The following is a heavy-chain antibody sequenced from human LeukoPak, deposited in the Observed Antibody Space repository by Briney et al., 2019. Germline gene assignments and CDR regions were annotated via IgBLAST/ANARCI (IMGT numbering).Heavy chain of an antibody. J-gene: IGHJ4*02. D-gene: IGHD3-9*01. CDR2: IYYSGST. Sequence: PSETPSLTCTVSGGSISSGGYYWSWIRQHPGKGLEWIGYIYYSGSTYYNPSLKSRVTISVDTSKNQFSLKLSSVTAADTAVYYCARGGAGYSSGFDYWGQGTLVTVSS. CDR1: GGSISSGGYY. V-gene: IGHV4-31*03. CDR3: ARGGAGYSSGFDY.